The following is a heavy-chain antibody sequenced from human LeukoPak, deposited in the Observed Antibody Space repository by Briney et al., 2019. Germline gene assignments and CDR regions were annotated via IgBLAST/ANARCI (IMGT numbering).Heavy chain of an antibody. Sequence: PGGSLRLSCAASGFTISSHWMSWVRQVPGKGLESVAHIKHDESENYYVDTVRGRFIISRDNAKNSLYLQMNSLRVEDTAVYHCARGPTDFDASDIWGHGTLVTVSS. CDR3: ARGPTDFDASDI. V-gene: IGHV3-7*01. J-gene: IGHJ3*02. CDR1: GFTISSHW. CDR2: IKHDESEN.